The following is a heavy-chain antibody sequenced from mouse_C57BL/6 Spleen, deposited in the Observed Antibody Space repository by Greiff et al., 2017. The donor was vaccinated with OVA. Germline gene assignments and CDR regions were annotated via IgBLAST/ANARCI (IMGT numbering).Heavy chain of an antibody. J-gene: IGHJ1*03. CDR1: GYTFTDYN. D-gene: IGHD2-1*01. CDR2: INPNTGGT. Sequence: EVQVVESGPELVKPGASVKMSCKASGYTFTDYNMHWVKQSHGKSLEWIGYINPNTGGTSYNQKFKGKATLTVNKSSSTAYMELRSLTSEDSAVYYCAREIYYGNLWYFDVWGTGTTVTVSS. CDR3: AREIYYGNLWYFDV. V-gene: IGHV1-22*01.